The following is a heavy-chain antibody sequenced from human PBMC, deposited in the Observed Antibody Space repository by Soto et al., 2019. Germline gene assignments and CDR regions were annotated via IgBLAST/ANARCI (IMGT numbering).Heavy chain of an antibody. CDR3: ARDRSGSGWFNAFDI. J-gene: IGHJ3*02. CDR2: TYYRSKWYN. CDR1: GDSVFSSTAA. D-gene: IGHD6-19*01. Sequence: LQTLSLTCAISGDSVFSSTAAWNWIRQSPSRGLEWLGRTYYRSKWYNDYAVSVKSRITINPDTSKHQFSLQLNSVTPEDTAVYYCARDRSGSGWFNAFDIWGHGTMVTVS. V-gene: IGHV6-1*01.